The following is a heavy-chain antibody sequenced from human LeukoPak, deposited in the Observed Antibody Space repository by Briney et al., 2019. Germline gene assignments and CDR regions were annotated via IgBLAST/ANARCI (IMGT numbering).Heavy chain of an antibody. D-gene: IGHD3-22*01. Sequence: SETLSLTCTVSGGSISSYYWSWIRQPPGKGLEWIGYIYYTGSTNYNPSLKSRVTISVDTSKNQFSLKLSSVTAADTAVYYCARDRYYYDSSGYYRLDFWGQGTLVTVSS. CDR2: IYYTGST. CDR1: GGSISSYY. CDR3: ARDRYYYDSSGYYRLDF. V-gene: IGHV4-59*01. J-gene: IGHJ4*02.